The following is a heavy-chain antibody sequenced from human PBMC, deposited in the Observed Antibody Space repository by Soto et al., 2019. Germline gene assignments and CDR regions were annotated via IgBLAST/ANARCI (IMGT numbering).Heavy chain of an antibody. V-gene: IGHV3-23*01. CDR2: ISGSGGST. CDR1: GFTFSSYA. Sequence: GGSLRLSCAASGFTFSSYAMSWVRQAPGKGLEWVSAISGSGGSTYYADSVKGRFTISRGNSKNTLYLQMNSLRAEDTAVYYCAKDHGDYPPFSPTDTRAQEPVLTVSS. J-gene: IGHJ5*02. CDR3: AKDHGDYPPFSPTDT. D-gene: IGHD5-12*01.